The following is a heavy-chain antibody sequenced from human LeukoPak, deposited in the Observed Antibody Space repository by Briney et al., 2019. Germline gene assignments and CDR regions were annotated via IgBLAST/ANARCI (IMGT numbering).Heavy chain of an antibody. V-gene: IGHV5-51*01. Sequence: GESLKISCKGSGYSFTSYWIGWVRQMPGKGLGWMGIIYRGDSDTRYSPSFQGQVTISADKSISTAYLQWSSLKAPESDMSYCAKNAGYCSSTSCYAFDIWGQGTLVTVSS. CDR2: IYRGDSDT. J-gene: IGHJ3*02. CDR1: GYSFTSYW. CDR3: AKNAGYCSSTSCYAFDI. D-gene: IGHD2-2*01.